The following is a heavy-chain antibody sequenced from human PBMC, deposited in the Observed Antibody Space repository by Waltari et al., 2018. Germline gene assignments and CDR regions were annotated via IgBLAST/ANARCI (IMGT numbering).Heavy chain of an antibody. V-gene: IGHV4-39*07. Sequence: QLQLQESGPGLVKPSETLSLTCTVSGGSISSSSYYWGWIRQPPGKGLEWIGSIYYSGITYYNPSLKRRVTISVDTSKNQFSLKLSSVTAADTAVYYCARHGAGYNWNTKLPGWFDPWGQGTLVTVSS. CDR2: IYYSGIT. J-gene: IGHJ5*02. CDR3: ARHGAGYNWNTKLPGWFDP. D-gene: IGHD1-20*01. CDR1: GGSISSSSYY.